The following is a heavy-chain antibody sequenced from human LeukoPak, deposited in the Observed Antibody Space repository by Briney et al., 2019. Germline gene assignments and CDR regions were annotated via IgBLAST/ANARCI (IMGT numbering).Heavy chain of an antibody. CDR3: ASYYYYGSGTFDY. J-gene: IGHJ4*02. CDR1: GFTFSDYY. D-gene: IGHD3-10*01. Sequence: PGGSLRLSCAASGFTFSDYYMSWVRQAPGKGLEWVSYISSSSSSYTNYADSVKGRFTISRDNAKNSLYLQMNSLRAGDTAVYYCASYYYYGSGTFDYWGQGTLVTVSS. V-gene: IGHV3-11*03. CDR2: ISSSSSSYT.